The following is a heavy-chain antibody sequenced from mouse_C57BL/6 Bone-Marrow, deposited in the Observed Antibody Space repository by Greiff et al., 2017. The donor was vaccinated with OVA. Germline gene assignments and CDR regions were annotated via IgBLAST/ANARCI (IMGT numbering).Heavy chain of an antibody. Sequence: EVQLVESGGGLVQPGASLRLSCAASGFTFTDYYMSWVRQPPGQAPEWLALIRNKANGYTTEYTASVKGRFTSSSDNSQNILYLQMNTLRAEDSATDYCVKAVSGTGAWFAYWGQGTLVTVSA. J-gene: IGHJ3*01. V-gene: IGHV7-4*01. D-gene: IGHD4-1*01. CDR1: GFTFTDYY. CDR2: IRNKANGYTT. CDR3: VKAVSGTGAWFAY.